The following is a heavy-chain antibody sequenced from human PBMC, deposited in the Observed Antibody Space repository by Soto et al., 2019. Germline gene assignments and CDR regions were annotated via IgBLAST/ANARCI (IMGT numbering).Heavy chain of an antibody. CDR2: ISYDGSNK. Sequence: GSLRLSCAASGFTFSSYGMHWVRQAPGKGLEWVAVISYDGSNKYYADSVKGRFTISRDNSKNTLYLQMNSLRAVDTATYYCAHRPVDTAMVYYYYGMDVWGQGTTVTVSS. J-gene: IGHJ6*02. V-gene: IGHV3-30*03. D-gene: IGHD5-18*01. CDR3: AHRPVDTAMVYYYYGMDV. CDR1: GFTFSSYG.